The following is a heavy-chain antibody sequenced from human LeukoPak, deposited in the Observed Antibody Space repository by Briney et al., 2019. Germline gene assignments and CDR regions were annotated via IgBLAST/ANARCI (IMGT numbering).Heavy chain of an antibody. Sequence: PGGSLRLSCAASGFTFSSYWMSWVRQAPGKGLEWVANIKQDGSEKYYVDSVKGRFTISRDNAKNSLYLQMNSLRAEDTAVYYCARDIAARPEYYYYMDVWGKGTTVTVSS. CDR3: ARDIAARPEYYYYMDV. CDR1: GFTFSSYW. CDR2: IKQDGSEK. D-gene: IGHD6-6*01. V-gene: IGHV3-7*01. J-gene: IGHJ6*03.